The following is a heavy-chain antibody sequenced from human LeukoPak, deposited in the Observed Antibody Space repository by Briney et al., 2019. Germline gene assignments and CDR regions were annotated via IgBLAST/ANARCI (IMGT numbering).Heavy chain of an antibody. V-gene: IGHV3-23*01. J-gene: IGHJ4*02. D-gene: IGHD6-13*01. CDR3: AKGLHSSSWYRGVDY. Sequence: GGSLRLSCAPSGFTFSSYAMSWVRQAPGKGLECVSAISGSGGSTYYADSVKGRFTISRDNSKNTLYLQMNSLRAEDTAVYYCAKGLHSSSWYRGVDYWGQGTLVTVSS. CDR2: ISGSGGST. CDR1: GFTFSSYA.